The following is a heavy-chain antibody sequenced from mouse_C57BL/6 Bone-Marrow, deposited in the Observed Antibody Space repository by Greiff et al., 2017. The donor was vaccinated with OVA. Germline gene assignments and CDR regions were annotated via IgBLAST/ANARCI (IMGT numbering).Heavy chain of an antibody. V-gene: IGHV1-59*01. J-gene: IGHJ2*02. Sequence: VQLQQPGAELVRPGPSVKLSCKASGYTFTNYWMHWVKQRPGQGLEWIGVIAPSDSYINYNQKFKGRATLTVDTSSSTAYMHLSSLTSEDSAVYYCAHYGSRFYIHYWGQGTSLTVSS. CDR2: IAPSDSYI. D-gene: IGHD1-1*01. CDR3: AHYGSRFYIHY. CDR1: GYTFTNYW.